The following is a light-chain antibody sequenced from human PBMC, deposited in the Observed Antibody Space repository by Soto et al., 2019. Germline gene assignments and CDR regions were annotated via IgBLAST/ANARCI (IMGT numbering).Light chain of an antibody. CDR1: KLGNKN. CDR2: QDY. CDR3: HAWDTGTLI. J-gene: IGLJ2*01. Sequence: SYELTQPPSVSVSPGQTASITCSGNKLGNKNVCWYQQKAGQSPVLLIYQDYQRPSGVPERFSGSNSGNTATLTISGTQAMYDAEYYCHAWDTGTLIFGGATKVTVL. V-gene: IGLV3-1*01.